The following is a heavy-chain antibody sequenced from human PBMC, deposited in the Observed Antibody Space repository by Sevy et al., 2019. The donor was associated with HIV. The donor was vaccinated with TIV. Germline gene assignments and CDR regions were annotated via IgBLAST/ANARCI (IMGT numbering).Heavy chain of an antibody. Sequence: SETLSLTCTVSGGSISSGDYYWSWIRQPPGKGLEWIGYIYYSGSTYYNPSLKSRVTISVDTSKNQFSLKLSSVTAADTAGYYCARDGKYYYDSSGYYYYYGMDVWGQGTTVTVSS. CDR1: GGSISSGDYY. CDR3: ARDGKYYYDSSGYYYYYGMDV. J-gene: IGHJ6*02. D-gene: IGHD3-22*01. CDR2: IYYSGST. V-gene: IGHV4-30-4*01.